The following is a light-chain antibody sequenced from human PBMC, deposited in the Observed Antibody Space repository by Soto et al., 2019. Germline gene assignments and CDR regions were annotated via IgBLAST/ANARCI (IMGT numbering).Light chain of an antibody. V-gene: IGKV1-12*01. Sequence: DIQMTQSPSSVSASVGDRVTITCRASQDISSWLAWYQQKPGKAPNLLIYAASSLQSGVPARFSGSGSGTDFTLSINSLQPEDFATYYCQQAYSFPITFGQGTRLEI. J-gene: IGKJ5*01. CDR3: QQAYSFPIT. CDR2: AAS. CDR1: QDISSW.